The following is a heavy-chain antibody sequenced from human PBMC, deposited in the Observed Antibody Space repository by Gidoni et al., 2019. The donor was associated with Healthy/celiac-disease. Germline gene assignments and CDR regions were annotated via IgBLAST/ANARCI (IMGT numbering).Heavy chain of an antibody. CDR3: ARSDIVVVPAAIPRAYYNWFDP. Sequence: QVQLQESGPGLVKPSETLSLTCTVSGGPISSYYWSWIRQPPGKGLEWIGYIYYSGSTNDNPALKSRVTISVDTSKNQFSLKLSSVTAADTAVYYFARSDIVVVPAAIPRAYYNWFDPWGQGTLVTVSS. D-gene: IGHD2-2*02. V-gene: IGHV4-59*01. CDR2: IYYSGST. J-gene: IGHJ5*02. CDR1: GGPISSYY.